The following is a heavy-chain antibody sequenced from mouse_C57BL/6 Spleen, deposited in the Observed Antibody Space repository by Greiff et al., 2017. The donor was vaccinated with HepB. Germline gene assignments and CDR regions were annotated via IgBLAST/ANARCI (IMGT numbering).Heavy chain of an antibody. Sequence: EVNLVESGGGLVKPGGSLKLSCAASGFTFSDYGMHWVRQAPEKGLEWVAYISSGSSTIYYADTVKGRFTISRDNAKNTLFLQMTSLRSEDTAMYYCARDYYGSSLAWFAYWGQGTLVTVSA. D-gene: IGHD1-1*01. CDR2: ISSGSSTI. CDR1: GFTFSDYG. J-gene: IGHJ3*01. V-gene: IGHV5-17*01. CDR3: ARDYYGSSLAWFAY.